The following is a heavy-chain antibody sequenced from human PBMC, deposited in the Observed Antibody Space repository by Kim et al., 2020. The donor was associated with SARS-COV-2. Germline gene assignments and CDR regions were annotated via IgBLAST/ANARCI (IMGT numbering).Heavy chain of an antibody. CDR2: IYYSGST. V-gene: IGHV4-61*01. J-gene: IGHJ4*02. Sequence: SETLSLTCTVSGGSVSSGSYYWNWIRQPPGKGLEWIAYIYYSGSTNYNPSLKSRVTISVDTSKNQFSLKLSSVTAADTAVYYCARLGATFDYWGQGTLVTVSS. D-gene: IGHD3-16*01. CDR1: GGSVSSGSYY. CDR3: ARLGATFDY.